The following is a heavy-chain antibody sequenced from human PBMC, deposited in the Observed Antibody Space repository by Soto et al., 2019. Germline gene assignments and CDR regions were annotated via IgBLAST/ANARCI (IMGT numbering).Heavy chain of an antibody. CDR2: ISAHNGNT. CDR1: GYTFTSYG. CDR3: ARGRYGDY. V-gene: IGHV1-18*01. D-gene: IGHD1-1*01. Sequence: QVHLVQSGAEVKKPGASVKVSCKASGYTFTSYGITWVRQAPGQGLEWMGWISAHNGNTDYAQKVQGRVIVTRDTSPSTAYMELGTLISDDTAVYYCARGRYGDYWGQGALVTVSS. J-gene: IGHJ4*02.